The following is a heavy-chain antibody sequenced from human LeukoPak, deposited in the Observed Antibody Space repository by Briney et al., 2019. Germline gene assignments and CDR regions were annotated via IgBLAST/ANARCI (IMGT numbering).Heavy chain of an antibody. CDR3: ARGGAWEWELH. CDR2: MNPNSGNT. D-gene: IGHD1-26*01. Sequence: GASVKVSCKASGYTFTGYYMHWVRQAPGQGLEWMGWMNPNSGNTGYAQKFQGRVTMTRNTSISTAYMELSSLRSEDTAVYYCARGGAWEWELHWGQGTLVTVSS. CDR1: GYTFTGYY. V-gene: IGHV1-8*02. J-gene: IGHJ4*02.